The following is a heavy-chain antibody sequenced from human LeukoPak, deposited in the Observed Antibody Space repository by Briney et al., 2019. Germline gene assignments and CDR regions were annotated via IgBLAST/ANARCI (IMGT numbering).Heavy chain of an antibody. D-gene: IGHD4-17*01. J-gene: IGHJ4*02. Sequence: SVKVSCKASGGTFSSYAISWVRQAPGQGLEWMGRIIPILGIANHAQKFQGRVTITADKSTSTAYMELSSLRSEDTAVYYCARGSNERGYGDFYYFDYWGQGTLVTVSS. V-gene: IGHV1-69*04. CDR2: IIPILGIA. CDR1: GGTFSSYA. CDR3: ARGSNERGYGDFYYFDY.